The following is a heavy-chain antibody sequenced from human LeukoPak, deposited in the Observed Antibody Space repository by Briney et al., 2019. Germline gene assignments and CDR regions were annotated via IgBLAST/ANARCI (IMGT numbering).Heavy chain of an antibody. V-gene: IGHV1-69*04. J-gene: IGHJ4*02. CDR2: IIPILGIA. D-gene: IGHD2-2*01. CDR3: ASSIVVVPAAPFDY. CDR1: GGTFSSYA. Sequence: SVKVSCKASGGTFSSYAISWVRQAPGQGLEWMGRIIPILGIANYAQKFQGRVTITADKSTSTAYMELSSLRSEDTAVYYCASSIVVVPAAPFDYWGRGTLVTVSS.